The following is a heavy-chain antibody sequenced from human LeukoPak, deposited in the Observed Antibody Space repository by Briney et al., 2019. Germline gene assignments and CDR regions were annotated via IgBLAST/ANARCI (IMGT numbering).Heavy chain of an antibody. CDR1: GFTFDDFA. Sequence: SLRLSCAASGFTFDDFAMHWVRQAPGKGPEWVSSISWNSGAIVYADSVKGRFTISRDNAKNSLYLQMNSLRAEDMALYYCAKNMISAGRGTFDIWGQGTMVTVSS. CDR2: ISWNSGAI. CDR3: AKNMISAGRGTFDI. J-gene: IGHJ3*02. D-gene: IGHD1-14*01. V-gene: IGHV3-9*03.